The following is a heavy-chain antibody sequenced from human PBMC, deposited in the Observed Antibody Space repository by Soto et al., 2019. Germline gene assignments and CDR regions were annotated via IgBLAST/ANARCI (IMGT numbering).Heavy chain of an antibody. CDR1: GGSISSSNYY. CDR2: IYYSGST. Sequence: PSETLSLTCTVSGGSISSSNYYWDWIRQPPGKGLEWIGSIYYSGSTYYNPSLKSRVTISVDTSKNQFSLKLSSVTAADTAVYYCAGLYLVPAADTSYTYGMDVWGQGTTVTVSS. D-gene: IGHD2-2*01. J-gene: IGHJ6*02. V-gene: IGHV4-39*01. CDR3: AGLYLVPAADTSYTYGMDV.